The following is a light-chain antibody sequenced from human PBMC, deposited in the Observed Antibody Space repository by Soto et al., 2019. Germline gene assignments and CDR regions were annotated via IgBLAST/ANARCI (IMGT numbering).Light chain of an antibody. J-gene: IGKJ1*01. CDR2: LGS. V-gene: IGKV2-28*01. CDR3: MQALQTPWT. CDR1: QSLLHSNGYTY. Sequence: DIVMTQSPLSLPVTPGESASISCRSSQSLLHSNGYTYLDWYLQKPGQSPQLLIYLGSNRASGVPDRFSGSGSGTDFTLKISRVEAEDVGVYYCMQALQTPWTF.